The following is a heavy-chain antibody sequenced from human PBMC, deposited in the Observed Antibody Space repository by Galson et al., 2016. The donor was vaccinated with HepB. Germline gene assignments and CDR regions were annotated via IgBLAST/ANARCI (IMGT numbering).Heavy chain of an antibody. D-gene: IGHD6-13*01. Sequence: SLRLSCAASGFTFSSYGMHWVRQAPGKGLEWVAVIWYDGQNKYYADSVKGRFTISRDNSKNTLYLQVNSLRVEDTAVCYCAGSSSRSYYFGINVWGQGTTVTVSS. V-gene: IGHV3-33*01. J-gene: IGHJ6*02. CDR3: AGSSSRSYYFGINV. CDR2: IWYDGQNK. CDR1: GFTFSSYG.